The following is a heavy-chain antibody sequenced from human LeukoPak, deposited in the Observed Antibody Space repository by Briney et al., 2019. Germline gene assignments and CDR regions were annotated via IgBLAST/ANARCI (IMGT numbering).Heavy chain of an antibody. CDR3: VKAESRGYYYYYGMDV. J-gene: IGHJ6*02. V-gene: IGHV3-23*01. CDR1: GFTFSNYA. D-gene: IGHD6-25*01. Sequence: GGSLRLSCAASGFTFSNYAMSRVRQAPGKGLKWVSIISGSGGSTHYADSVKGRFTISRDSSKNTLYLQMNSLRAEDTAVYYCVKAESRGYYYYYGMDVWGQGTTVTVSS. CDR2: ISGSGGST.